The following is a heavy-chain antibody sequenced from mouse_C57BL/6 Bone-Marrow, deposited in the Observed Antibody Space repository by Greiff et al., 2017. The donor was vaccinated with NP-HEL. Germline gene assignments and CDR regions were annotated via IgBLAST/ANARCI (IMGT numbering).Heavy chain of an antibody. J-gene: IGHJ1*03. Sequence: VQLQQSGAELVRPGTSVKLSCKASGYTFTSYWMHWVKQRPGQGLEWIGVIDPSDSYTNYNQKFKGKATLTVDTSSSTAYMQLSSLTSEDSAVYYCAREGLTGYRYFDVWGTGTTVTVSS. CDR1: GYTFTSYW. CDR3: AREGLTGYRYFDV. V-gene: IGHV1-59*01. D-gene: IGHD3-3*01. CDR2: IDPSDSYT.